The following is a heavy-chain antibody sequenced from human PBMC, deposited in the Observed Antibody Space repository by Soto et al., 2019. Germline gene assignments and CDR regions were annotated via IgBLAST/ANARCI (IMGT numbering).Heavy chain of an antibody. D-gene: IGHD3-3*01. CDR3: ARDYGVTYYDFWSGYLSGMDV. J-gene: IGHJ6*02. Sequence: ASVKVSCKASGYTFTGYYMHWVRQAPGQGLEWMGWINPNSGGTNYAQKFQGRVTMTRDTSISTAYMVLSRLRSDDTAVYYCARDYGVTYYDFWSGYLSGMDVWGQGTTVTVSS. CDR2: INPNSGGT. V-gene: IGHV1-2*02. CDR1: GYTFTGYY.